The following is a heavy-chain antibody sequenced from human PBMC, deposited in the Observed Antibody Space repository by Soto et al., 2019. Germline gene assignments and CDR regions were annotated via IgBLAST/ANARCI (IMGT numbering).Heavy chain of an antibody. CDR2: IIPIFGTA. Sequence: SVTVSCQASGYTFTSYAISWVRQAPGQGLEWMGGIIPIFGTANYAQKFQGRVTITADESTSTAYMELSSLRSEDTAVYYCARDTPYMVRGVIITYYFDYWGQGTLVTVSS. V-gene: IGHV1-69*13. J-gene: IGHJ4*02. CDR3: ARDTPYMVRGVIITYYFDY. CDR1: GYTFTSYA. D-gene: IGHD3-10*01.